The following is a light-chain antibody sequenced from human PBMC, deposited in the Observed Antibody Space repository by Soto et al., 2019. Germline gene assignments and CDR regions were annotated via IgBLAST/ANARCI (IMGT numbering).Light chain of an antibody. V-gene: IGLV4-69*01. CDR1: SGHSTYA. CDR3: QTWATGIRV. CDR2: LDSDGRH. Sequence: QLVLTRSPSASASLGASVKLTCTLSSGHSTYAIAWHQHQPEKGPRYLMKLDSDGRHIKGDGIPDRFSGSSSGAERYLTISSLHSQDEPHYSCQTWATGIRVFGGGTKLTVL. J-gene: IGLJ2*01.